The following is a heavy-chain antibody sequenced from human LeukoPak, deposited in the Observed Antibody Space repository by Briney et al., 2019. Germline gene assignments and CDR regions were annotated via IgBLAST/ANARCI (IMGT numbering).Heavy chain of an antibody. V-gene: IGHV4-59*08. CDR3: ARRGIAAAGYDY. D-gene: IGHD6-13*01. Sequence: SETLSLTCTVSGGSISSYYWSWIRQPPGKGLEWIGYIYYSGTTNYNPSLKSRVTTLVDTSKNQFSLNLSSVTAADTAVYYCARRGIAAAGYDYWGQGTLVTVSS. CDR1: GGSISSYY. CDR2: IYYSGTT. J-gene: IGHJ4*02.